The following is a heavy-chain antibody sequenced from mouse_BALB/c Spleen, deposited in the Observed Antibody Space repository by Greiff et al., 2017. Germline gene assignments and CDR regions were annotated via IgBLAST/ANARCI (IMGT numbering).Heavy chain of an antibody. V-gene: IGHV3-1*02. CDR2: IHYSGST. J-gene: IGHJ4*01. CDR1: GYSITSGYS. D-gene: IGHD1-1*01. CDR3: ARNYYGSSYGDAMDY. Sequence: VQLKQSGPDLVKPSQSLSLTCTVTGYSITSGYSWHWIRQFPGNKLEWMGYIHYSGSTNYNPSLKSRISITRDTSKNQFFLQLNSVTTEDTATYYCARNYYGSSYGDAMDYWGQGTSVTVSS.